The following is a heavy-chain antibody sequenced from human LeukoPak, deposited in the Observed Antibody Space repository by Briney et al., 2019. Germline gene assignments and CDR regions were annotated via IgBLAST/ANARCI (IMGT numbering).Heavy chain of an antibody. J-gene: IGHJ3*02. D-gene: IGHD3-3*01. CDR1: GGSISSSRYY. CDR3: ARSPGSIYDFWSGSHAFDI. Sequence: SETLSLTCTVSGGSISSSRYYWGWIRQPPGKGLEWIGSIYYSGSTYYNPSLKSRVTISVDTSKNQFSLKLSSVTAADTAVYYCARSPGSIYDFWSGSHAFDIWGQGTMVTVSS. CDR2: IYYSGST. V-gene: IGHV4-39*01.